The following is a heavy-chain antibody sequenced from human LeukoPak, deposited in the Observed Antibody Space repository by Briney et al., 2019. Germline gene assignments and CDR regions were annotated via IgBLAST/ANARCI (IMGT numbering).Heavy chain of an antibody. Sequence: GGTLRLSGATSGFICSNCAWNWVGHAPGKGLEGVSIISGSGDTTDYEDSGKGRFTISRDKSKNTLYLQMNSLRAEDKAVYYCAELGITMIGGVWGKGTTVTISS. D-gene: IGHD3-10*02. CDR1: GFICSNCA. V-gene: IGHV3-23*01. J-gene: IGHJ6*04. CDR3: AELGITMIGGV. CDR2: ISGSGDTT.